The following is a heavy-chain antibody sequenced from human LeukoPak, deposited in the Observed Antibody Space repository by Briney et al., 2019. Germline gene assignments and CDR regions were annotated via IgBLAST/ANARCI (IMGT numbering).Heavy chain of an antibody. Sequence: GASVKVSCEASGYSFISYGISWVRQAPGQGLEWMGWIDPYNVNRNYVQKFQGRVTMTTDTSTTTAYMELGSLTSDDTGVYYCARDKGGYDNAFDYWGQGTLVTVSS. J-gene: IGHJ4*02. CDR2: IDPYNVNR. CDR1: GYSFISYG. D-gene: IGHD3-9*01. CDR3: ARDKGGYDNAFDY. V-gene: IGHV1-18*01.